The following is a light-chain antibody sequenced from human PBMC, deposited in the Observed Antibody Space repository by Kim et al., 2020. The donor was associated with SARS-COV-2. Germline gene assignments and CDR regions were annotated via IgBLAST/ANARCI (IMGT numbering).Light chain of an antibody. V-gene: IGLV3-21*04. CDR3: QVWDSSSDHPV. CDR2: YDS. Sequence: SYELTQPPSVSVAPGKTARITCGGNKVGSKSVHWYQQKPGQAPVLVIYYDSERPSGIPERFSGSNSGNTATLTISRVEAGDEAAYYCQVWDSSSDHPVFGGGTQLTVL. J-gene: IGLJ3*02. CDR1: KVGSKS.